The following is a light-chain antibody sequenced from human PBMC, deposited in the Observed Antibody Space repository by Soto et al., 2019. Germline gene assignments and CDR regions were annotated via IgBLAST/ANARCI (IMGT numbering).Light chain of an antibody. Sequence: HSVLTQPPSASGSPGQSVTISCTGTSSDVGGYDYVSWYQQHPGKAPNLMIYEVTKRPSGVPDRFSGSKSGNTASLTVSGLQAEDEADYYCSSYAGSNNFVFGTGTKVTVL. V-gene: IGLV2-8*01. J-gene: IGLJ1*01. CDR1: SSDVGGYDY. CDR2: EVT. CDR3: SSYAGSNNFV.